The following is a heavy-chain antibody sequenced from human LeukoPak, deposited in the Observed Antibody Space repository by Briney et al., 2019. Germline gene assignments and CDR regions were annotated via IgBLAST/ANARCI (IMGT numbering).Heavy chain of an antibody. CDR1: GFTFSSYA. CDR2: ISGSGGST. CDR3: AKESLKFSYYGMDV. V-gene: IGHV3-23*01. D-gene: IGHD2-8*01. Sequence: GGSLKLSCAASGFTFSSYAMSWVRQAPGKGLEWVSAISGSGGSTYYADSVKGRFTISRDNSKNTLYLQMNSLRAEDTAVYYCAKESLKFSYYGMDVWGQGTTVTVSS. J-gene: IGHJ6*02.